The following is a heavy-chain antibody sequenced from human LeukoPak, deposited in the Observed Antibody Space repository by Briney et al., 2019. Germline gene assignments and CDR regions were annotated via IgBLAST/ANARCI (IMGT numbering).Heavy chain of an antibody. CDR1: GFTVSSNY. CDR2: ISYDGSNK. D-gene: IGHD4-23*01. CDR3: ARDSEPNPIRNSGWFDP. J-gene: IGHJ5*02. V-gene: IGHV3-30-3*01. Sequence: GGSLRLSCVVSGFTVSSNYMSWVRQAPGKGLEWVAVISYDGSNKYYADSVKGRFTISRDNSKNTLYLQMNSLRAEDTAVYYCARDSEPNPIRNSGWFDPWGQGTLVTVSS.